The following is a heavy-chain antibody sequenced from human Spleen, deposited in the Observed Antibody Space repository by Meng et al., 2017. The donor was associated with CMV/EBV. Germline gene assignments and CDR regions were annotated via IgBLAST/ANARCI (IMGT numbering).Heavy chain of an antibody. CDR3: AVVSGYSSSWYRI. CDR1: GYTFTGYY. J-gene: IGHJ4*02. Sequence: QVEWVQCGAEVKKPGASVKVSCKASGYTFTGYYMHWVRQAPGQGLEWMGWINPNSGGTNYAQKFQGRVTMTRDTSISTAYMELSRLRSDDTAVYYCAVVSGYSSSWYRIWGQGTLVTVSS. D-gene: IGHD6-13*01. CDR2: INPNSGGT. V-gene: IGHV1-2*02.